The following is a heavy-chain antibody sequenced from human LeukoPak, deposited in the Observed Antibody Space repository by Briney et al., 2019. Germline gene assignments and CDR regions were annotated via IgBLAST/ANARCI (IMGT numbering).Heavy chain of an antibody. CDR1: GGSISSSYYY. J-gene: IGHJ6*02. CDR3: ARGLRGPRYYYYGMDV. D-gene: IGHD2-21*02. V-gene: IGHV4-39*07. CDR2: IFYSGAT. Sequence: PSETLSLTCTVSGGSISSSYYYGAWIRQSPGKGLEWLATIFYSGATQYNPSLRSRATISIDTSNNQFSLKLSSVTAADTAVYYCARGLRGPRYYYYGMDVWGQGTTVTVSS.